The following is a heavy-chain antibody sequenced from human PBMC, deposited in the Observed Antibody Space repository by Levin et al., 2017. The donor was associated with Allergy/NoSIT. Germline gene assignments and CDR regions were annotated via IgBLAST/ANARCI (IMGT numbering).Heavy chain of an antibody. CDR2: IKQDGSDK. CDR1: GFTFRTFW. V-gene: IGHV3-7*01. D-gene: IGHD3-10*01. J-gene: IGHJ4*02. Sequence: GGSLRLSCAASGFTFRTFWMSWVRQAPGKGPEWVTNIKQDGSDKYYVDSVEGRFTVSRDNAKNSLYLQMNSLRVEDTAVYYCARDHDGEDEYFDFWGQGTLVTVSS. CDR3: ARDHDGEDEYFDF.